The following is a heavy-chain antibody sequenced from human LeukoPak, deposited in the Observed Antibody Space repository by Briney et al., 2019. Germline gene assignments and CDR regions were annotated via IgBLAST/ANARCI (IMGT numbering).Heavy chain of an antibody. CDR2: ISDSGGST. CDR1: GFTFTNYA. V-gene: IGHV3-23*01. CDR3: AKSTQRYNILTGYYNSYYYYGMDV. J-gene: IGHJ6*02. Sequence: GGSLRLSCAASGFTFTNYAISWVRQAPGKGLEWVSAISDSGGSTYYADSVKGRFTISRDNSKNTLYLQMNSLRAEDTAVYYCAKSTQRYNILTGYYNSYYYYGMDVWGQGTTVTVSS. D-gene: IGHD3-9*01.